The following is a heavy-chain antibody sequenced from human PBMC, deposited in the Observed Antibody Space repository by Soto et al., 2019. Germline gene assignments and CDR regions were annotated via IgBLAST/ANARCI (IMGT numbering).Heavy chain of an antibody. CDR1: GGSISSYY. Sequence: SETLSLTCTVSGGSISSYYWSWIRQPPGKGLEWIGYIYYSGSTNYNPSLKSRVTISVDTSKNQFSLKLSSVTAADTAVYYCARCYSNYVPYYYYYMDVWGKGTTVTVS. CDR3: ARCYSNYVPYYYYYMDV. J-gene: IGHJ6*03. V-gene: IGHV4-59*01. CDR2: IYYSGST. D-gene: IGHD4-4*01.